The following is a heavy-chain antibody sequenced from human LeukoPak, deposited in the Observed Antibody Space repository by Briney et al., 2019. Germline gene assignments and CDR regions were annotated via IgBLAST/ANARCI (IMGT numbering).Heavy chain of an antibody. J-gene: IGHJ5*02. V-gene: IGHV4-59*01. D-gene: IGHD3-10*01. CDR2: IYYSGST. CDR1: GGSISSYY. Sequence: SETLSFTCTVYGGSISSYYWGWIRQPPGKGLEWFGDIYYSGSTNYNPSLKSRVTISVDTSKNHFSLKLTSVTAADTAVYYCAGYYYGSGSYSFDPWGQGTLVTVSS. CDR3: AGYYYGSGSYSFDP.